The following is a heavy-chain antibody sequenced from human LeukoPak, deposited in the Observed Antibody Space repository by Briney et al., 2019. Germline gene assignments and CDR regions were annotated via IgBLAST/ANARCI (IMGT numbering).Heavy chain of an antibody. V-gene: IGHV1-24*01. Sequence: GASVNVSCRVSGYSLSDISIHWVRHVNGKGLEWMGGFEPEEGDHGETIFAQNFEGRLTLTEDTLTDTAYMEFLSLTSEDTGVYYCATDRLEIYALNIWGQGTMVTVSS. CDR2: FEPEEGDHGET. CDR1: GYSLSDIS. D-gene: IGHD1-1*01. CDR3: ATDRLEIYALNI. J-gene: IGHJ3*02.